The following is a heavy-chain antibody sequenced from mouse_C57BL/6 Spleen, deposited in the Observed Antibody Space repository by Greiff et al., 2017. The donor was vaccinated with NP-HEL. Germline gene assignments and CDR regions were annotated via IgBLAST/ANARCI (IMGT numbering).Heavy chain of an antibody. CDR1: GYTFTSYW. Sequence: QVQLQQPGAELVRPGTSVKLSCKASGYTFTSYWMHWVKQRPGQGLEWIGVIDPSDSYTNYNQKFKGKATLTVDTSSSTAYMQLSSLTSEDSAVYYCARVEVTTRGYAMDYWGQGTSVTVSS. CDR3: ARVEVTTRGYAMDY. CDR2: IDPSDSYT. V-gene: IGHV1-59*01. J-gene: IGHJ4*01. D-gene: IGHD2-2*01.